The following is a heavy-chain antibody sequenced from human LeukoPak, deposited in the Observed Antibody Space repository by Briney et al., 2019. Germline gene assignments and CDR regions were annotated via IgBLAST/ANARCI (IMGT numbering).Heavy chain of an antibody. CDR1: GYTFPSYG. CDR3: ASQVVDYYYYYMDV. CDR2: IIPIFGTA. J-gene: IGHJ6*03. V-gene: IGHV1-69*13. Sequence: ASVKVSCKASGYTFPSYGISWVRQAPGQGLEWMGGIIPIFGTANYAQKFQGRVTITADESTSTAYMELSSLRPEDTAVYYCASQVVDYYYYYMDVWGKGTTVTISS. D-gene: IGHD2-2*01.